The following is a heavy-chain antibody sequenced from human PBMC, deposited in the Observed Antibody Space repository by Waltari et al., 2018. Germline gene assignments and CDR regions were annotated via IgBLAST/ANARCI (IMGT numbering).Heavy chain of an antibody. D-gene: IGHD3-3*01. CDR3: ANGYDFGTTRPPRNYYYMDV. Sequence: EVQLLESGGGLVQPGGSLRLSCAASGFNFNAYAMTWVRQAPGKGLEWVSVISGDGNIEDYADAVKGRLTITRGNSKNTMFRQLNSLGAEDTAVYYCANGYDFGTTRPPRNYYYMDVWGKGTTVTVSS. CDR1: GFNFNAYA. CDR2: ISGDGNIE. V-gene: IGHV3-23*01. J-gene: IGHJ6*03.